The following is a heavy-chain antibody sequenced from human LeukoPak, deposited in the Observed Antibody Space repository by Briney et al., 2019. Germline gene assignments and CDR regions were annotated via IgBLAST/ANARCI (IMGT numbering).Heavy chain of an antibody. CDR3: ARDYAVGESFDI. D-gene: IGHD3-16*01. V-gene: IGHV3-74*01. J-gene: IGHJ3*02. Sequence: GGSLRLSCAASGFTFSSYWMHWVRQAPGEGLVWVSRITSDGSSTSHADSVKGRFTISRDNAKNTLYLQMSSLRAEDTAVYYCARDYAVGESFDIWGQGTLVTVSS. CDR2: ITSDGSST. CDR1: GFTFSSYW.